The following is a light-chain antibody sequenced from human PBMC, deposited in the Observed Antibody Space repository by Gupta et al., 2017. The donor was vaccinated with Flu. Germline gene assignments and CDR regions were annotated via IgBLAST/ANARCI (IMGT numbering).Light chain of an antibody. J-gene: IGKJ4*01. CDR1: QSLVASDGNTY. CDR2: QVS. V-gene: IGKV2-30*01. Sequence: DVVMTQSPLSLPVTLGQPASISCRSSQSLVASDGNTYLNWFQQRPGQSPRRLMYQVSKRDSGVPDRFSGSGSGTDFTLKISRVEAEDVGVYYCMQGTHCLTFGGGTKVEI. CDR3: MQGTHCLT.